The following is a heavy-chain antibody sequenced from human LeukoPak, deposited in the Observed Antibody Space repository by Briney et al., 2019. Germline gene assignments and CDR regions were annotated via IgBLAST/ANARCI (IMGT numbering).Heavy chain of an antibody. CDR2: ISYDGSNK. J-gene: IGHJ4*02. D-gene: IGHD3-10*01. CDR3: AKASRYYYGSGSYYTLYY. V-gene: IGHV3-30*18. CDR1: GFTFSSYG. Sequence: GRSLRLSCAASGFTFSSYGMHWVRQAPGKGLEWVAVISYDGSNKYYADSVKGRFTISRDNSKNTLYLQMNSLRAEDTAVYYCAKASRYYYGSGSYYTLYYWGQGTLVTVSS.